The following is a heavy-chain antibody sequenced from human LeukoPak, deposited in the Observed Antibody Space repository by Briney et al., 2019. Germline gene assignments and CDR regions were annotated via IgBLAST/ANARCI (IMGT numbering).Heavy chain of an antibody. CDR1: DFTFDDYA. V-gene: IGHV3-9*01. Sequence: GGSLRLSCAASDFTFDDYAMHWVRQAPGKGLEWVSGISSNSGREGYAESVKGRFTISRDNARNSLYLQMNSLRPDDTALYYCVKDIGVDYYGSGSYYTEDFYHYLDVWGRGTTVTVSS. CDR2: ISSNSGRE. D-gene: IGHD3-10*01. CDR3: VKDIGVDYYGSGSYYTEDFYHYLDV. J-gene: IGHJ6*03.